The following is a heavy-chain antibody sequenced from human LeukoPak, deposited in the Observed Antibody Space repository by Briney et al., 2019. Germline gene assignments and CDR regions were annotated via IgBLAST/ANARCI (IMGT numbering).Heavy chain of an antibody. D-gene: IGHD3-22*01. J-gene: IGHJ4*02. CDR3: AEPEGGYYDIRPD. V-gene: IGHV3-49*03. CDR2: IRSKAYGGTT. CDR1: GFTFGDYA. Sequence: PGGSLRLSCTASGFTFGDYAMSWFRQAPGKGLEWVGFIRSKAYGGTTEYAASVKGRFTISRDDSKSIAYLQMNSLKTEDTAVYYCAEPEGGYYDIRPDWGQGTLVTVSS.